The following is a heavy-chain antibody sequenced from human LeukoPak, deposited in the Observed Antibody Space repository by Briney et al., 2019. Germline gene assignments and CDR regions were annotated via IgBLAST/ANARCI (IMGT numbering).Heavy chain of an antibody. CDR1: GFTFDDYG. CDR2: ISYDGTNK. V-gene: IGHV3-30*03. D-gene: IGHD5-12*01. J-gene: IGHJ4*02. CDR3: ARGGDYDFFDY. Sequence: GRSLRLSCAASGFTFDDYGMHWVRQAPGKGLEWLAVISYDGTNKYYADSVKGRFTISRDNSKNTLSPQMNSLRVEDTAVYYCARGGDYDFFDYWGQGTLVTASS.